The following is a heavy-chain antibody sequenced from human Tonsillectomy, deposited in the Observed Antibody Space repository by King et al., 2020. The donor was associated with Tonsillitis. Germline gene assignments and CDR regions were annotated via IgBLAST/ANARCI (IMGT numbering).Heavy chain of an antibody. J-gene: IGHJ4*02. CDR3: TYSSSSLGGY. CDR1: GFTFSSYS. D-gene: IGHD6-6*01. V-gene: IGHV3-21*01. Sequence: VQLVESGGGLVKPGGSLRLSCAASGFTFSSYSMNWVRQAPGKGLEWVSSISSSSSYIYYADTVKCRFTISRDNAKNSLYLQMNSLRAEDTAVYYCTYSSSSLGGYWGQGTLVTVSS. CDR2: ISSSSSYI.